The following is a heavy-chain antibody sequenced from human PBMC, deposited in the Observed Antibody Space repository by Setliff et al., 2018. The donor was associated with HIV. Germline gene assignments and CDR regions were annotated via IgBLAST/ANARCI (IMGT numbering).Heavy chain of an antibody. J-gene: IGHJ4*02. D-gene: IGHD5-12*01. V-gene: IGHV1-69*06. Sequence: GASVKVSCKASGGTFSSSALSWVRQARGQGPEWLGGIIPIFGTANYAQKFQGRVTTTEDTSTDTAYMELSSLRPEDTAVYYCATRIRDGHRGYGYFDFWGQGTLVTAPQ. CDR1: GGTFSSSA. CDR2: IIPIFGTA. CDR3: ATRIRDGHRGYGYFDF.